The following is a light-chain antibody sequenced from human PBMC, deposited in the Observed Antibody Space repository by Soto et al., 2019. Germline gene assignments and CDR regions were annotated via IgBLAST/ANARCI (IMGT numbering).Light chain of an antibody. J-gene: IGKJ1*01. CDR2: AAS. V-gene: IGKV1-39*01. Sequence: DIQMTQSPSSLSASIGDSVTITCRASQTIIGYLNWYQQKPGKAPRLLINAASNLQSGVPSRFRGSGSETDFTLTITSLQPEDCATYYCQQSYTTPLTFGQGTKVEIQ. CDR3: QQSYTTPLT. CDR1: QTIIGY.